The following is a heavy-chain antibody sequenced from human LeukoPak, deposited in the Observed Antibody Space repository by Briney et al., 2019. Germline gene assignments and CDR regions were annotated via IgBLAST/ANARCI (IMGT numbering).Heavy chain of an antibody. CDR3: ATRLKDYSNYYFDY. J-gene: IGHJ4*02. Sequence: GASVKVSCKVSGYTLTELSMHWVRQAPGKGLEWMGGFDPEDGETIYAQKFQGRVTMTEDTSTDTAYMELSSLRSEDTAVYYCATRLKDYSNYYFDYWGQGTLVTVSS. CDR1: GYTLTELS. V-gene: IGHV1-24*01. CDR2: FDPEDGET. D-gene: IGHD4-11*01.